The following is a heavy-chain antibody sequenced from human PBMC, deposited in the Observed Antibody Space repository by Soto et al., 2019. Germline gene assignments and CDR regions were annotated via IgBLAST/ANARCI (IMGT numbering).Heavy chain of an antibody. CDR1: GGSISSGDYY. J-gene: IGHJ4*02. CDR2: IYYSGST. D-gene: IGHD2-2*01. V-gene: IGHV4-30-4*01. CDR3: ARAPGGYCSSTSCYPFDY. Sequence: PSETLSLTCTVSGGSISSGDYYWSWIRQPPGKGLEWIGYIYYSGSTYYNPSLKSRVTISVDTSKNQFSLKLSSVTAADMAVYYCARAPGGYCSSTSCYPFDYWGQGTLVTVSS.